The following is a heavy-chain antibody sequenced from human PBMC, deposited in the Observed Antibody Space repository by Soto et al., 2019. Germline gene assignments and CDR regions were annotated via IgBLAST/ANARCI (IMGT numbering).Heavy chain of an antibody. D-gene: IGHD5-18*01. V-gene: IGHV4-34*01. CDR1: GGSFSGYY. CDR3: AGWPRVTAMVYNTRPVIGFDY. Sequence: SETLSLTCAVYGGSFSGYYWSWIRQPPGKGLEWIGEINHSGSTNYNPSLKSRVTISVDTSKNQFSLKLSSVTAADTAVYYCAGWPRVTAMVYNTRPVIGFDYWGQGTLVTVSS. CDR2: INHSGST. J-gene: IGHJ4*02.